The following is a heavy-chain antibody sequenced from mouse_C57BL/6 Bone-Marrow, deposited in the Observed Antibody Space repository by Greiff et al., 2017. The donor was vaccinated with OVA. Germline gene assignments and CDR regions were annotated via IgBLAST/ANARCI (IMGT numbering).Heavy chain of an antibody. CDR1: GYTFTSYD. V-gene: IGHV1-85*01. D-gene: IGHD2-5*01. CDR2: IYPRDGST. Sequence: VQLVESGPELVKPGASVKLYCKASGYTFTSYDINWVKQRPGQGLEWIGWIYPRDGSTKYNEKFKGKATLTVDTSSSTAYMELHSLTSEDSAVYFCARRKYSNLDYWGQGTTLTVSS. CDR3: ARRKYSNLDY. J-gene: IGHJ2*01.